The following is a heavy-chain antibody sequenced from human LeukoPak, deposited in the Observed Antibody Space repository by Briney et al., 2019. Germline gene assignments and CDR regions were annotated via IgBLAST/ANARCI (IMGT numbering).Heavy chain of an antibody. CDR2: IYYSGST. Sequence: ASETLSLTCTVSGGSISSSSYSWGWIRQPPGKGLEWMGSIYYSGSTYYNPSLKSRVTISVDTSKNQFSLKLSSVTAADTAVYYCASQLEDIVVVPAAILGGWFDPWGQGTLVTVSS. J-gene: IGHJ5*02. CDR3: ASQLEDIVVVPAAILGGWFDP. V-gene: IGHV4-39*01. D-gene: IGHD2-2*02. CDR1: GGSISSSSYS.